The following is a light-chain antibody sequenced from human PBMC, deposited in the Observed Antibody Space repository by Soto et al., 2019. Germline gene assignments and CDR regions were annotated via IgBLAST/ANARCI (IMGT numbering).Light chain of an antibody. CDR2: EVS. J-gene: IGLJ1*01. Sequence: QSALTQPASVSGSPGQSITISCTGTSSYVGGYNYVSWYQQHPGKAPKLMIYEVSNRPSGVSNRFSGSKSGNTASLTISGLQAEDEADYYCSSYRRSSTLVFGTGTKLTVL. CDR1: SSYVGGYNY. CDR3: SSYRRSSTLV. V-gene: IGLV2-14*01.